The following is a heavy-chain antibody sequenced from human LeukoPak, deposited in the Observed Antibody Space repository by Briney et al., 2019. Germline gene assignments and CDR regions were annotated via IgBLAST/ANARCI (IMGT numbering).Heavy chain of an antibody. V-gene: IGHV7-4-1*02. D-gene: IGHD3-3*01. J-gene: IGHJ3*02. Sequence: ASVKVSCKASGYTFTNYAMAWVRQAPGQGLEYMGWINTGTGNPTYAQGFTGRFVFSLDTSVSTAYLQISSLKAEDTAVYYCASPSWSGHFNDAFDIWGQGTMVTVSS. CDR2: INTGTGNP. CDR1: GYTFTNYA. CDR3: ASPSWSGHFNDAFDI.